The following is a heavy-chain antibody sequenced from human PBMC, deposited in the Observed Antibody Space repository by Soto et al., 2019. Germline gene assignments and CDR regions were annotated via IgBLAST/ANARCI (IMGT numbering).Heavy chain of an antibody. V-gene: IGHV4-59*13. Sequence: SETLSLTCTVSGDSINSYYWSWIRQPPGKGLEWIGYIFYSGSTNYNPSLKSRVTISVNTSKNQFSLKLSSVTAADTAVYYCARARLGYCSGGTCQEYYFDYWGQGTVVTVSS. CDR2: IFYSGST. CDR3: ARARLGYCSGGTCQEYYFDY. CDR1: GDSINSYY. J-gene: IGHJ4*02. D-gene: IGHD2-8*02.